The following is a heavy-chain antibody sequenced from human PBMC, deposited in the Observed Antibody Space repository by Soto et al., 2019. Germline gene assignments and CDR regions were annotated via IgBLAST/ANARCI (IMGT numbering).Heavy chain of an antibody. Sequence: QVQLVESGGGVVQPGRSLRLSCAASGFTFSSYAMHWVRQAPGKGLEWVAVISYDGSNKYYADSVKGRFTISRDNSKNTLYLQMNSLRAEDTAVYYCARGLLGEFSPFQHWGQGTLVTVSS. CDR3: ARGLLGEFSPFQH. V-gene: IGHV3-30-3*01. J-gene: IGHJ1*01. CDR1: GFTFSSYA. D-gene: IGHD3-16*01. CDR2: ISYDGSNK.